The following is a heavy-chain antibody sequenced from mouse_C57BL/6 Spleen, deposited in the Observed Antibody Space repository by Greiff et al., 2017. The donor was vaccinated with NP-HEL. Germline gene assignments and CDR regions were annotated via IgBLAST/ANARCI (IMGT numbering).Heavy chain of an antibody. CDR1: GYTFTDYN. Sequence: VQLQQSGPELVKPGASVKMSCKASGYTFTDYNMHWVKQSHGKSLEWIGYINPNNGGTSYNEKFKGKATLTVNKSSSTAYMELRSLTSEDSAVYYCARSEDEAMVKVFDYWGQGTTLTVSS. V-gene: IGHV1-22*01. D-gene: IGHD2-2*01. CDR3: ARSEDEAMVKVFDY. CDR2: INPNNGGT. J-gene: IGHJ2*01.